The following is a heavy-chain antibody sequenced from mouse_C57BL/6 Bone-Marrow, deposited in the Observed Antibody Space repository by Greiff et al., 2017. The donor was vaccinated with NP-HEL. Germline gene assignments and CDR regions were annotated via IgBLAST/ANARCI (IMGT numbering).Heavy chain of an antibody. J-gene: IGHJ3*01. D-gene: IGHD2-2*01. CDR2: INPNNGGT. CDR1: GYTFTDYY. CDR3: ARGGYDLPWFAY. V-gene: IGHV1-26*01. Sequence: EVKLQQSGPELVKPGASVKISCKASGYTFTDYYMNWVKQSHGKSLEWIGDINPNNGGTSYNQKFKGKATLTVDKSSSTAYMELRSLTSEDSAVYYCARGGYDLPWFAYWGQGTLVTVSA.